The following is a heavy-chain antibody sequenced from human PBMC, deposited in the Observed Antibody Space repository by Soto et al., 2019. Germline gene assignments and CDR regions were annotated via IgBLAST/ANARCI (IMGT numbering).Heavy chain of an antibody. J-gene: IGHJ4*02. CDR1: GGPVSGYY. CDR3: ARGIGGTSDY. V-gene: IGHV4-34*01. D-gene: IGHD2-15*01. Sequence: SETLSLTCAVHGGPVSGYYWSWIRQPPGKGLEWIGEINYSGNTNYTPSLKSRVTISVDTSKKHFSLKLSSVTAADTAVYYCARGIGGTSDYWGQGTLVTVSS. CDR2: INYSGNT.